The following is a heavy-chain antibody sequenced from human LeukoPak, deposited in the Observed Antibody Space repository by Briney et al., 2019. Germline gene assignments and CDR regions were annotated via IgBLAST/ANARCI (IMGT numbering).Heavy chain of an antibody. CDR1: GFTFSNAW. D-gene: IGHD6-13*01. J-gene: IGHJ4*02. CDR2: ISSSGGTTT. CDR3: ARVGQLAAAGTVDY. Sequence: PGGSLRLSCAASGFTFSNAWMSWIRQAPEKGLEWVSYISSSGGTTTHYAESVKGRFTISRDNAKNSLYLQMNSLRVEDTAVYYCARVGQLAAAGTVDYWGQGTLVTVSS. V-gene: IGHV3-11*04.